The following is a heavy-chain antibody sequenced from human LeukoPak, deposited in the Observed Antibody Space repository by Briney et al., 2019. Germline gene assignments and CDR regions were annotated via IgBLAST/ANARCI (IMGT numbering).Heavy chain of an antibody. D-gene: IGHD3-3*02. J-gene: IGHJ6*04. Sequence: PGVSLRLSCVSSGFTIGTAWMSWVRQAPGKGLEWLGHIKSEGEGATTDYAAPAKGRFAISRDDSKNMIYLQMSSLKIDDTAIYYSTAHFPYFYGFDVWGKGTTVTVSS. CDR2: IKSEGEGATT. CDR3: TAHFPYFYGFDV. CDR1: GFTIGTAW. V-gene: IGHV3-15*01.